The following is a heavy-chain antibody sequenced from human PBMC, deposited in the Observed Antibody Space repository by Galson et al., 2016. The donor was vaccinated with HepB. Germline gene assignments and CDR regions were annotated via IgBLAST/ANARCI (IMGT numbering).Heavy chain of an antibody. V-gene: IGHV3-48*01. CDR2: ISSYSSTT. Sequence: SLRLSCAASGFTFSPYSMNWVRQAPGKGLEWVSYISSYSSTTHYADSVKGRFTISRDNAKNSLYLQMNSLRAEDTAVYYCARDLWRGGRIDYWGQGTLVTVSS. CDR3: ARDLWRGGRIDY. J-gene: IGHJ4*02. D-gene: IGHD4-23*01. CDR1: GFTFSPYS.